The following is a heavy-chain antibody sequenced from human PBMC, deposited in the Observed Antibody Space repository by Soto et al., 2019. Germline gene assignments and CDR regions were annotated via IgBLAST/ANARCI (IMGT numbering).Heavy chain of an antibody. J-gene: IGHJ6*02. Sequence: QVQLQESGPGLVKPSETMSLSCTVSGGSISSYYWSWFRQSPGKRMEWIGYVHHSWGSSYNPSLQSRVAISLDPSKSQFSLKVPSVTATDTAVYYCARQGFGPLHGLVDVWGQGTTVTVSS. V-gene: IGHV4-59*08. CDR2: VHHSWGS. CDR3: ARQGFGPLHGLVDV. CDR1: GGSISSYY. D-gene: IGHD3-10*01.